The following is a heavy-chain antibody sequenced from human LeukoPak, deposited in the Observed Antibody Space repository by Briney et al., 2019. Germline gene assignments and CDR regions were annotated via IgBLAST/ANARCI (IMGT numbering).Heavy chain of an antibody. V-gene: IGHV4-34*01. D-gene: IGHD1-14*01. Sequence: SETLSLTCAVYGGSFSGHDWSWIRQPPGKGLEWIGEINHSGSTKYNPSLKSRVTISVDRSKSQFSLELSSVTAADTAVYYCARLRPLRINRIGQKNPLNYFDYWGQGTLVTVSS. CDR1: GGSFSGHD. CDR3: ARLRPLRINRIGQKNPLNYFDY. CDR2: INHSGST. J-gene: IGHJ4*02.